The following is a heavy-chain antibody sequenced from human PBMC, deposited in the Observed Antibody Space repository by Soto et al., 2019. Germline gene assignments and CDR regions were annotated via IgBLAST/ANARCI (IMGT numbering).Heavy chain of an antibody. CDR3: ASHRTFWPFDY. CDR1: GGSISSRGSMSGRSFY. D-gene: IGHD2-8*01. J-gene: IGHJ4*02. Sequence: PSETLSLTCTVSGGSISSRGSMSGRSFYWGWMRQPPGKGLEWIASISYSDGSFYNSSLKSRLTISVDTSKDQFSLSLRSVTAADTAVYYCASHRTFWPFDYWGQGTVVTVSS. V-gene: IGHV4-39*01. CDR2: ISYSDGS.